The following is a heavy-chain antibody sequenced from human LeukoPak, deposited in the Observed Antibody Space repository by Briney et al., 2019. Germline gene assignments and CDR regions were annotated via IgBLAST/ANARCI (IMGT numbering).Heavy chain of an antibody. Sequence: GASVKVSCKASGYTFTSYAMNWVRQAPGQGLEWMGWINANTGNPTYAQGFTGRFVFSLDTSVSTVYLQISSLKAEDTAVYYCARLRYDSSGYYSNYFDYWGQGTLVTVSS. CDR2: INANTGNP. D-gene: IGHD3-22*01. CDR1: GYTFTSYA. J-gene: IGHJ4*02. CDR3: ARLRYDSSGYYSNYFDY. V-gene: IGHV7-4-1*02.